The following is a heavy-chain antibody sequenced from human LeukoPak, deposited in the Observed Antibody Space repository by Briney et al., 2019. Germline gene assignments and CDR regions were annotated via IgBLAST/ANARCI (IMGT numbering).Heavy chain of an antibody. J-gene: IGHJ3*02. V-gene: IGHV1-69*06. Sequence: ASVKVSCKASGGTFSSYAISWVRQAPRQGLEWMGGIIPIFGTANYAQKFQGRVTITADKSTSTAYMELSSLRSEDTAVYYCARGGRAYCSSTSCYGAFDIWGQGTMVTVSS. D-gene: IGHD2-2*01. CDR3: ARGGRAYCSSTSCYGAFDI. CDR2: IIPIFGTA. CDR1: GGTFSSYA.